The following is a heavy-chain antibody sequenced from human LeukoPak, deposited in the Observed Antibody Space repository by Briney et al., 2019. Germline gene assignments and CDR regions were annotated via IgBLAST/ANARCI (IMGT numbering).Heavy chain of an antibody. CDR3: ARGPSHIAVTSYYYYYYMEL. CDR2: IIPIFGTA. V-gene: IGHV1-69*13. D-gene: IGHD6-19*01. J-gene: IGHJ6*03. Sequence: GASVKVSCKASGGTFSNYAISWVGQAPGQGPEWMGGIIPIFGTANYAQKFQGRVTITADESTSTAYMELSSLRSEDTAVYYCARGPSHIAVTSYYYYYYMELWGKGTTVTVSS. CDR1: GGTFSNYA.